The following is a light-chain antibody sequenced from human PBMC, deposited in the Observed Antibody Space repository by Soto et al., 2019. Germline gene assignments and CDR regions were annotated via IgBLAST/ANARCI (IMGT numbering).Light chain of an antibody. Sequence: EIVMTQSPATLSVSPGERATLSCRASQSVSSNLAWYQQKPGQAPRLLIYGASTRATGIPARFSGSGFGTEFTLTISSLQSEYFAVYYCQQYKHWPHWTFGQGTKVEIK. J-gene: IGKJ1*01. CDR1: QSVSSN. V-gene: IGKV3-15*01. CDR2: GAS. CDR3: QQYKHWPHWT.